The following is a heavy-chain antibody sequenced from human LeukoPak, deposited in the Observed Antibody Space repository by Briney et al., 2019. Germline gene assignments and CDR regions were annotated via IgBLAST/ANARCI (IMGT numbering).Heavy chain of an antibody. CDR1: GGSISSGGYY. Sequence: SETLSLTCTVSGGSISSGGYYWSWIRQHPGKGLEWIGYIYYSGSTYYNPSLKSRVTISVDTSKNQFSLKLSSVTAADTAVYYCARAGSSSWHPRRFDYFDYWGQGTLVTVSS. J-gene: IGHJ4*02. CDR3: ARAGSSSWHPRRFDYFDY. V-gene: IGHV4-31*03. CDR2: IYYSGST. D-gene: IGHD6-13*01.